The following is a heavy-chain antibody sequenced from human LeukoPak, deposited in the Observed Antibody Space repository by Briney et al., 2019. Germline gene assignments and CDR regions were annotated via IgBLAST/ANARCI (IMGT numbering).Heavy chain of an antibody. Sequence: GGSLRLSCAASGFTFSSYSMNWVRQAPGKGLEWVSSISSSSSYIYYADSVKGRFTISRDNAKNSLYLQMNSLRAEDTAVYYCARDFVHGSGSYPFDYWGQGTLVTVSS. D-gene: IGHD3-10*01. J-gene: IGHJ4*02. CDR3: ARDFVHGSGSYPFDY. CDR1: GFTFSSYS. CDR2: ISSSSSYI. V-gene: IGHV3-21*01.